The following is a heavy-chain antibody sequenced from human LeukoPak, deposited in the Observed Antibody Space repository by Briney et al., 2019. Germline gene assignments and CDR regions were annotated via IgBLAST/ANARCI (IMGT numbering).Heavy chain of an antibody. J-gene: IGHJ3*02. CDR1: GFTFSSYA. CDR2: ISYDGSNK. Sequence: PGRSLRLSCAASGFTFSSYAMHWVRQAPGKGLEWVAVISYDGSNKYYADSVKGRFTISRDNSKNTLYLQMISLRAEDTAVYYCARDPLGYCSSTSCYNSAFDIWGQGTMVTVSS. V-gene: IGHV3-30*04. D-gene: IGHD2-2*02. CDR3: ARDPLGYCSSTSCYNSAFDI.